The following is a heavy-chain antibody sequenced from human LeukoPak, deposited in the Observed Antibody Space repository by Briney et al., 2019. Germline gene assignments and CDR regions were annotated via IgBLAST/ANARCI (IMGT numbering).Heavy chain of an antibody. CDR3: ARETSSSSWGRDGFDP. D-gene: IGHD6-13*01. Sequence: GGSLRLSCAASGFTVSSNYMSWVRQAPGKGLEWVSVIYSGGSTYYADSVKGRFTISRDNSKNTLYLQMNSLRAEDTAGYYCARETSSSSWGRDGFDPWGQGTLVTVSS. CDR1: GFTVSSNY. CDR2: IYSGGST. V-gene: IGHV3-66*01. J-gene: IGHJ5*02.